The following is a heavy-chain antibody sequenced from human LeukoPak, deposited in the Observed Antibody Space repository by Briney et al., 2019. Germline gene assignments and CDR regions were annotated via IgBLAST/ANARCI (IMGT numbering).Heavy chain of an antibody. CDR1: GGSISSYY. CDR3: ARDSYSSDCSGGSCYSYYYYGMDV. V-gene: IGHV4-4*07. D-gene: IGHD2-15*01. Sequence: SETLSLTCTVSGGSISSYYWSWIRQPAGKGLEWTGRIYTSGSPNYNPSLKSRVTMSVDTSKNQFSLKLSSVTAADTAVYYCARDSYSSDCSGGSCYSYYYYGMDVWGQGTTVTVSS. J-gene: IGHJ6*02. CDR2: IYTSGSP.